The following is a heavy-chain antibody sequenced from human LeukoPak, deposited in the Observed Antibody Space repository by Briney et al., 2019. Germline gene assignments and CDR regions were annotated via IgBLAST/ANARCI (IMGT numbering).Heavy chain of an antibody. Sequence: SETLSLTCTVSGGSISSGDYYWSWIRQPPGKGLEWIGYISYSGSTYYNPSLKSRVTISMDTSKNQISLKLTSVTAADTAVYYCARGLGIAAAGTNWFDPWGQGTLVTVSS. CDR3: ARGLGIAAAGTNWFDP. CDR2: ISYSGST. D-gene: IGHD6-13*01. J-gene: IGHJ5*02. V-gene: IGHV4-30-4*01. CDR1: GGSISSGDYY.